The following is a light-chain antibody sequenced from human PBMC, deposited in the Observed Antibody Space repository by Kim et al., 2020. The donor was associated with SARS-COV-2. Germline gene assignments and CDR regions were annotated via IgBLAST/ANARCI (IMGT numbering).Light chain of an antibody. CDR2: SND. Sequence: GLRVTMTCSGSSANIGNNTVNWYQQLPGTAPKLLIYSNDQRPSGVPDRVSGSKSGTSASLAISGLQSEDEADYYCAAWDDSLNGPVFGGGTQLTVL. CDR1: SANIGNNT. CDR3: AAWDDSLNGPV. V-gene: IGLV1-44*01. J-gene: IGLJ2*01.